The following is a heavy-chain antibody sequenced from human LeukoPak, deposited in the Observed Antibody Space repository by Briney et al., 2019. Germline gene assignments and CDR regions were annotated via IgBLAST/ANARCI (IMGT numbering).Heavy chain of an antibody. D-gene: IGHD3-16*01. V-gene: IGHV3-7*01. CDR1: GFTFNSYW. CDR2: IKRDGSEK. J-gene: IGHJ6*02. Sequence: GGSLRLSCAASGFTFNSYWMNWVRQAPGKGLEWVANIKRDGSEKYYVDSVKGRFTISRDNAKNTLYLQMNSLRAEDTAVYYCARDLLILSTRYYYYGMDVWGQGTTVTVSS. CDR3: ARDLLILSTRYYYYGMDV.